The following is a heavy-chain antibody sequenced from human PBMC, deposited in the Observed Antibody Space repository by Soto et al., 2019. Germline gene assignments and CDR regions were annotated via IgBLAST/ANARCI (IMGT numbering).Heavy chain of an antibody. CDR1: GCTFTDSF. Sequence: GASVKVSCKASGCTFTDSFIHWVRQVPGQGLEWMGWINPNSGGTTFAQKFQGWVTMTRDTSTSTVYMELTRLRSDDTAVYYCAKDRLPVTSSFRYYGMDVWGQGTTVTVSS. V-gene: IGHV1-2*04. CDR3: AKDRLPVTSSFRYYGMDV. D-gene: IGHD4-4*01. CDR2: INPNSGGT. J-gene: IGHJ6*02.